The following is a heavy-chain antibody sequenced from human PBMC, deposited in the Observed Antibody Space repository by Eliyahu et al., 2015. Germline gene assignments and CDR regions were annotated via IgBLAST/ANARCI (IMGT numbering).Heavy chain of an antibody. D-gene: IGHD5-24*01. Sequence: QLQMQESGPGLVXPSETLALTXSVSGDSIKSSSYYWDWVRLPPGKALEWIGSIYYRGSTDYNASLKSRVTISVDTSQSQFSLTLTSVNVADTALYFCARRDAYSFDYWGQGILVTVSS. J-gene: IGHJ4*02. CDR2: IYYRGST. CDR3: ARRDAYSFDY. CDR1: GDSIKSSSYY. V-gene: IGHV4-39*01.